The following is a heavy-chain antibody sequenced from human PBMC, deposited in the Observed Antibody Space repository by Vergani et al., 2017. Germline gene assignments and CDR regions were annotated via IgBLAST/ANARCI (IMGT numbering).Heavy chain of an antibody. J-gene: IGHJ3*02. V-gene: IGHV3-30*03. CDR2: ISNDGSNR. CDR1: GFSFSTYG. CDR3: AGGDLNWNIVNGAFDM. D-gene: IGHD1/OR15-1a*01. Sequence: QVQLVESGGGVVQPGRSLRLSCAASGFSFSTYGMHWVRPAPGKGLEWVAVISNDGSNRYCVDSVKGRFSISRDNSENTLYLQMNSLQIEDTAMYYCAGGDLNWNIVNGAFDMWGQGTMVTVSS.